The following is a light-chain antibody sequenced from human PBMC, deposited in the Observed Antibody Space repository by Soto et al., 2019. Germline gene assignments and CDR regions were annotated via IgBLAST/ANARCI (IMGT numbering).Light chain of an antibody. CDR1: QGISNY. J-gene: IGKJ5*01. Sequence: IQMPQSPSSLSASVGYRVTITCLASQGISNYLAWSQQKPGKVPKLRIYAASTLQSGVPSRFSGSGSGTDFTLTSSSLQPEDVATYYCQKYNSAPRTFGQGTRLEIK. CDR2: AAS. V-gene: IGKV1-27*01. CDR3: QKYNSAPRT.